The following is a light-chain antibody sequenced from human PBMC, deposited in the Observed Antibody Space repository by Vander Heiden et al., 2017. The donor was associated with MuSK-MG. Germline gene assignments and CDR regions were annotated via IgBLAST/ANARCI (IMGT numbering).Light chain of an antibody. Sequence: DIVMTQSPLSLPVTPGEPASISCKSSQNLLHRNGYNYLDWYLQKPGQSPQLLIYLGSNRASGVPDRFSGSGSGTDFTLKISRVEAEDVGVYYCRQALQTPYTFGQGTKLEIK. CDR2: LGS. J-gene: IGKJ2*01. V-gene: IGKV2-28*01. CDR1: QNLLHRNGYNY. CDR3: RQALQTPYT.